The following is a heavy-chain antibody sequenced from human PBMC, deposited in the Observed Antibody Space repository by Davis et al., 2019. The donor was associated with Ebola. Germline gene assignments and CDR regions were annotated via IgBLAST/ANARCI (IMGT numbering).Heavy chain of an antibody. Sequence: LTLTCTVSGDSIGTYYWSWVRQAPGKGLEWVSGISWNSGSIGYADSVKGRFTISRDNAKNSLYLQMNSLRAEDTALYYCASNLYWGQGTLVTVSS. J-gene: IGHJ4*02. CDR1: GDSIGTYY. CDR2: ISWNSGSI. D-gene: IGHD4-11*01. CDR3: ASNLY. V-gene: IGHV3-9*01.